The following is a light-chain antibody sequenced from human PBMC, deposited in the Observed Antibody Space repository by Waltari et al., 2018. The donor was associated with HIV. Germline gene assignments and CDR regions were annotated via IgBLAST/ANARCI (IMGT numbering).Light chain of an antibody. V-gene: IGLV2-8*01. CDR3: NSYAGSNNVV. CDR1: SSDVGGYNY. J-gene: IGLJ2*01. CDR2: EVS. Sequence: QSALTQPPSASGSPGQSVTISCTGTSSDVGGYNYVSWYQQHPGKAPKLMIYEVSKRPSGVPDRSPGSKSGNTASLTVSGLQAEDEADYYCNSYAGSNNVVFGGGTKVTVL.